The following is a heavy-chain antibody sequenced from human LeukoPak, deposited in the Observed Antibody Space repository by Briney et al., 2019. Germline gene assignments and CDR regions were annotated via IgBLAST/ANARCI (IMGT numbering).Heavy chain of an antibody. Sequence: PGRSLTLSCAASTLALSSFATGWVPQSPGEGLECLSTINGVGNTTIYADSVRSRFTIPRDNSQNTLSLPMDMLRPDDRPIYHCTKDLHVAVAVADYYYFYMDVWGRGTAVTVSS. V-gene: IGHV3-23*01. CDR1: TLALSSFA. CDR3: TKDLHVAVAVADYYYFYMDV. CDR2: INGVGNTT. D-gene: IGHD6-19*01. J-gene: IGHJ6*03.